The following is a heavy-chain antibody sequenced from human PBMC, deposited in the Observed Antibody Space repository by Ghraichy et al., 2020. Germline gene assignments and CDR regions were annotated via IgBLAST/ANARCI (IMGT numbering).Heavy chain of an antibody. CDR2: MDYSGGT. CDR3: ALTPRAVAEDVFDI. Sequence: GSLRLSCTVSGGSIISSSHYWGWIRQPPGKGLEWIGSMDYSGGTYYNPSLKSRVTISVDTSTNKFSLNLSSVTAADTAVYYCALTPRAVAEDVFDIWGQGTMVTVSS. CDR1: GGSIISSSHY. J-gene: IGHJ3*02. D-gene: IGHD6-19*01. V-gene: IGHV4-39*01.